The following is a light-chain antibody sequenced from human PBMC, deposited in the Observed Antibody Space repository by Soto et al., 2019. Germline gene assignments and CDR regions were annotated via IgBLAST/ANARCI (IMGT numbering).Light chain of an antibody. CDR1: SSDVGGYNY. CDR2: EVT. Sequence: QSALTQPPSASGSPGQSVTISCTGTSSDVGGYNYVSWYQQHPGKAPKLVIYEVTKRPSGVPDRFSGSKSGNTASLTVSGLRSDDEADYYCAAWDDNLNAYVFGSGTKLTVL. V-gene: IGLV2-8*01. J-gene: IGLJ1*01. CDR3: AAWDDNLNAYV.